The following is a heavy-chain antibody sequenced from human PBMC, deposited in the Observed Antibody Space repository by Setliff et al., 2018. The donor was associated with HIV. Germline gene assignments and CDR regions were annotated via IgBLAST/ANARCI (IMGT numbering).Heavy chain of an antibody. CDR3: AKVGREYSGYDFTFDY. CDR2: IWHDGNNK. V-gene: IGHV3-33*03. CDR1: GFTFSSYV. Sequence: GGSLRLSCAASGFTFSSYVMHWVRQAPGKGLEWVAVIWHDGNNKNYADSVKGRFTISRDNSKNSLYLQMNSLSPEDTAVYYCAKVGREYSGYDFTFDYWGQGTLVTVSS. J-gene: IGHJ4*02. D-gene: IGHD5-12*01.